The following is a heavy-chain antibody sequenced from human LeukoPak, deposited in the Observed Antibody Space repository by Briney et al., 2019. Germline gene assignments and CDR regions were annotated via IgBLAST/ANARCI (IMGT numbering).Heavy chain of an antibody. V-gene: IGHV3-23*01. J-gene: IGHJ3*01. D-gene: IGHD2-21*01. Sequence: GGSLRLSCAASGFSFGSYAMSLVRQAAGAGREWASEICGSVSGSGDCTHYPESVKGRFPISRDNSKKTLYLQMNSLRAEDTAVDYWAKGKVNHDGALDAWGQGTLVTVSS. CDR3: AKGKVNHDGALDA. CDR1: GFSFGSYA. CDR2: ICGSVSGSGDCT.